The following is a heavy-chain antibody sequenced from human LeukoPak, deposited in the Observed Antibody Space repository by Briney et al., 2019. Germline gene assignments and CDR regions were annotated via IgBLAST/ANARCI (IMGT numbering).Heavy chain of an antibody. CDR3: ARTPNRFGELYQPGDS. D-gene: IGHD3-10*01. J-gene: IGHJ4*02. CDR1: GYTFTNYG. Sequence: GASVKVSCKASGYTFTNYGITWVRQVPGQGLEWLGWISAYNGNANYAQNLQDRVTLTSDTSTSTAYMELRSLRSDDTGIYYCARTPNRFGELYQPGDSWGQGTLLTVSS. CDR2: ISAYNGNA. V-gene: IGHV1-18*01.